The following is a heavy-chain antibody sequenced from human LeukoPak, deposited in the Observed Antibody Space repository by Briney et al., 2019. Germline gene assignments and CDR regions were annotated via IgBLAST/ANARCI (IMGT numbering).Heavy chain of an antibody. D-gene: IGHD5-18*01. Sequence: GGSLRLSCSASGFTFSSYAMHWVRQAPGKGLEYVSATSSNGGSTYYADSVKGRFTISRDNSKNTLYLQMSSLRAEDTAVYYCVKDRGGYSYGYDYYWGQGTLVTVSS. CDR3: VKDRGGYSYGYDYY. V-gene: IGHV3-64D*06. CDR2: TSSNGGST. J-gene: IGHJ4*02. CDR1: GFTFSSYA.